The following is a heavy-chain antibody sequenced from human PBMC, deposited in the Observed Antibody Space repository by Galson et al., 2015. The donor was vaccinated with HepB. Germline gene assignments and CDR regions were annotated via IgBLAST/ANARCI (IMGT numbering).Heavy chain of an antibody. V-gene: IGHV3-30*18. D-gene: IGHD1-26*01. CDR1: GFTFSSYG. CDR2: ISYDGSNK. J-gene: IGHJ4*02. CDR3: AKAPGVRGSGSYSTFDY. Sequence: SLRLSCAASGFTFSSYGMHWVRQAPGKGLEWVAVISYDGSNKYYVDSVKGRFTISRDNSKNTLYLQMNSLRAEDTAVYYCAKAPGVRGSGSYSTFDYWGQGTLVTVSS.